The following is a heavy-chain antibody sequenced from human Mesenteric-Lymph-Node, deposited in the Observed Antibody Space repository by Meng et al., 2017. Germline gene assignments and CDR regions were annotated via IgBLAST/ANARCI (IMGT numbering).Heavy chain of an antibody. CDR1: VGSFMGYN. J-gene: IGHJ1*01. D-gene: IGHD3-10*01. CDR2: SPHRGSS. Sequence: QGQLQRAGSGLVSPSETLSPTCACLVGSFMGYNEGLSRHPPWKGLEWIGESPHRGSSAYTPPLKRRVSMSIDKSKNQFSLTLTSVTAADTAVYHCLRGSGGSVWGQGTLVTVSS. CDR3: LRGSGGSV. V-gene: IGHV4-34*01.